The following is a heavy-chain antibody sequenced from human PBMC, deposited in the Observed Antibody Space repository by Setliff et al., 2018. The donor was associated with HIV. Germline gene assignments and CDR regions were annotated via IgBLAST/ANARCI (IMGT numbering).Heavy chain of an antibody. V-gene: IGHV3-23*01. Sequence: GGSLRLSCASSGFTFSSYAMTWVRQAPGKGLECVAVISGSGGDTYYADSVKGRFTISRDNSKNTLYLQMNSLRAEDTAVYYCAKFQSGGYYYGMDVWGQGTTVTVSS. CDR2: ISGSGGDT. CDR1: GFTFSSYA. J-gene: IGHJ6*02. CDR3: AKFQSGGYYYGMDV. D-gene: IGHD2-15*01.